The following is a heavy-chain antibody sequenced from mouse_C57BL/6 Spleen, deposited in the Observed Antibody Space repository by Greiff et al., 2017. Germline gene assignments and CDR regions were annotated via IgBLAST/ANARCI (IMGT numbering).Heavy chain of an antibody. J-gene: IGHJ3*01. CDR1: GYTFTDYY. D-gene: IGHD4-1*01. CDR3: ARWILTSWFAY. CDR2: INPNNGGT. Sequence: VQLQQFGPELVKPGASVKISCKASGYTFTDYYMNWVKQSHGKSLEWIGDINPNNGGTSYNQKFKGKATLTVDKSSSTAYMELRSLTSEDSAVYYCARWILTSWFAYWGQGTLVTVSA. V-gene: IGHV1-26*01.